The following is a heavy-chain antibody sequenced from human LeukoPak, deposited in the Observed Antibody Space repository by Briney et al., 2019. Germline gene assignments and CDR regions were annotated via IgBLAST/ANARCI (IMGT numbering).Heavy chain of an antibody. V-gene: IGHV1-69*13. CDR2: IIPIFGTA. CDR3: ASLVPATAIRAWQKFDP. J-gene: IGHJ5*02. D-gene: IGHD2-2*02. CDR1: GGTFSSYA. Sequence: GASVKVSCKASGGTFSSYAISWVRQAPGQGLEWMGGIIPIFGTANYAQKFQGRVTITADESTSTAYMELSSLRSEDTAVYYCASLVPATAIRAWQKFDPWGQGTLVTVSS.